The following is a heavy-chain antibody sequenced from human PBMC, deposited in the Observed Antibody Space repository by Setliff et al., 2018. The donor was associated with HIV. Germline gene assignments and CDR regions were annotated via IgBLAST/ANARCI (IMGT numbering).Heavy chain of an antibody. CDR3: ATGEDTVLMVSDY. D-gene: IGHD2-8*01. Sequence: GGSLRLSCAASGFTFINTWMSWVRQAPGKGLEWVGRIKSRADGWPTDYAAPVKGRFIISTDDSKKTLYLQMNSLKTEDTAVYYCATGEDTVLMVSDYWGQGTLVTVSS. J-gene: IGHJ4*02. CDR1: GFTFINTW. V-gene: IGHV3-15*01. CDR2: IKSRADGWPT.